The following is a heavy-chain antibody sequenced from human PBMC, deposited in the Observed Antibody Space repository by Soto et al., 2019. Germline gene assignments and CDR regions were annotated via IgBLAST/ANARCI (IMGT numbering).Heavy chain of an antibody. CDR3: VRLRFITLERDFDF. Sequence: EVQLVESGGGVVQPGGSLRLSCAASGFIFTSYWMSWVRQAPGKGLEWVANIKQDGSSKYYGDSVKGRFTVSRDNAKSSIYLQMYSLRDDDTAVYRRVRLRFITLERDFDFWGQGTLVSVSS. CDR1: GFIFTSYW. CDR2: IKQDGSSK. D-gene: IGHD3-10*01. V-gene: IGHV3-7*05. J-gene: IGHJ4*02.